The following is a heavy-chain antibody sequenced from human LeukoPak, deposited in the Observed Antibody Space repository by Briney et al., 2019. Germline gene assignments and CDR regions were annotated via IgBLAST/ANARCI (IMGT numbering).Heavy chain of an antibody. CDR3: AKDSWRPNGGPGAMDY. Sequence: GGSLRLSCAASGFTFRSSWMSWVRQAPGKGLEWVATINQDASDISYVDSVKGRFTISRDNSKNTLYLQMNSLRAEDTAVYYCAKDSWRPNGGPGAMDYWGQGTLVTVSS. CDR2: INQDASDI. CDR1: GFTFRSSW. J-gene: IGHJ4*02. D-gene: IGHD1-26*01. V-gene: IGHV3-7*01.